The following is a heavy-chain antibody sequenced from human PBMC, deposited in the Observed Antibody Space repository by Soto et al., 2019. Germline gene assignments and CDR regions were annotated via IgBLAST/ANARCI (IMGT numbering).Heavy chain of an antibody. CDR2: ITGRGGRT. CDR3: AEADGDGSKAIGF. Sequence: EVQLLESGGGLVQPRASLRLSCAASGFTFSSCGMSWVRQAPGKGLECVSHITGRGGRTFSADSVKGRFTVSTDNSPSTLYLHMNSLRAEDTAVYYWAEADGDGSKAIGFWGQGGLLTVAS. J-gene: IGHJ1*01. D-gene: IGHD3-3*01. CDR1: GFTFSSCG. V-gene: IGHV3-23*01.